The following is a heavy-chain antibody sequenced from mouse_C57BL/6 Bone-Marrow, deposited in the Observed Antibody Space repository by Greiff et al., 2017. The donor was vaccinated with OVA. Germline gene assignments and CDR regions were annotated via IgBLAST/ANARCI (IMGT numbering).Heavy chain of an antibody. V-gene: IGHV5-15*01. CDR1: GFTFSDYG. J-gene: IGHJ4*01. CDR2: ISNLAYSI. Sequence: EVKLVESGGGLVQPGGSLKLSCAASGFTFSDYGMAWVRQAPRQGPEWVAFISNLAYSIYYADTVTGRFTISRENAKNTLYLEMSSLRSEDTAMYYCARRGYGSSYYAMDYWGQGTSVTVSS. CDR3: ARRGYGSSYYAMDY. D-gene: IGHD1-1*01.